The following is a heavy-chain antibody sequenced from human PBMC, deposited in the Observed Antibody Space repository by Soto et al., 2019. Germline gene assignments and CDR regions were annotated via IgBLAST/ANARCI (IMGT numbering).Heavy chain of an antibody. CDR3: ARISSSGSFDY. V-gene: IGHV2-70*04. CDR1: GFSLSTSGMR. Sequence: SGPTLVNPTQTLTLTCTFSGFSLSTSGMRVSWVRQPPGKALEWLARIDWDDDKFYSTSLKTRLTISKDTSKNQVVLTMTNMDPVDTATYYCARISSSGSFDYWGQGTLVTVSS. J-gene: IGHJ4*02. D-gene: IGHD6-19*01. CDR2: IDWDDDK.